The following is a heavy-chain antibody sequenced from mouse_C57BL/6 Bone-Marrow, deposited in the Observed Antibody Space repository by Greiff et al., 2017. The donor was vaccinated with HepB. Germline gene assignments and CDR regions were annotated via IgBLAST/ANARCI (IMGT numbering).Heavy chain of an antibody. CDR1: GFTFSSYA. CDR3: AREGDLGYWYFDV. V-gene: IGHV5-4*01. J-gene: IGHJ1*03. Sequence: DVHLVESGGGLVKPGGSLKLSCAASGFTFSSYAMSWVRQTPEKRLEWVATISDGGSYTYYPDNVKGRFTISRDNAKNNLYLQMSHLKSEDTAMYYCAREGDLGYWYFDVWGTGTTVTVSS. D-gene: IGHD3-3*01. CDR2: ISDGGSYT.